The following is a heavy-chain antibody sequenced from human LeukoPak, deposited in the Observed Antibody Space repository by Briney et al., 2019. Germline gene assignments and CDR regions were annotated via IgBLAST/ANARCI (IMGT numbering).Heavy chain of an antibody. CDR3: TRGRRYNWNRRVET. CDR1: GLSFNYFY. D-gene: IGHD1-20*01. J-gene: IGHJ5*02. CDR2: TNHSGST. V-gene: IGHV4-34*01. Sequence: PSETLSLTCAVYGLSFNYFYWIWIRHPPGNGLKWIGKTNHSGSTYYNPSLNSLVIISVDTTNNHFFLQLSLLTAANTAYYCSTRGRRYNWNRRVETWGEGTLVTVSS.